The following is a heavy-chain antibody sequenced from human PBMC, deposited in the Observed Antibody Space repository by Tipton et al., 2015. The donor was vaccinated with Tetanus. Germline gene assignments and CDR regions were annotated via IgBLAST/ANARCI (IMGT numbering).Heavy chain of an antibody. J-gene: IGHJ4*02. CDR2: IFDTGST. D-gene: IGHD6-13*01. CDR3: ARGWGSSWYYFDN. V-gene: IGHV4-59*01. CDR1: GGSMSSFY. Sequence: TLSLTCTVSGGSMSSFYWTWIRQPPGKGLEWIGYIFDTGSTNYNPSLKSRVTMSVDTSKNQFSLHLTSVTAADTAVYYCARGWGSSWYYFDNWGQGTLVTVSS.